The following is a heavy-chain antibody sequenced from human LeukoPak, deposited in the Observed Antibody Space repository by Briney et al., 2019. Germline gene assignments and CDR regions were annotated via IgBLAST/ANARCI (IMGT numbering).Heavy chain of an antibody. CDR2: ISYDGSNK. CDR1: GFTFSSYG. V-gene: IGHV3-30*19. CDR3: ARDRMSGSSWPTAAFNY. D-gene: IGHD6-13*01. Sequence: GGSLRLSCAASGFTFSSYGMHWVRQAPGKGLEWVAVISYDGSNKYYADSVKGRFTISRDNSKNTLYLQMNSLRAEDTAVYYCARDRMSGSSWPTAAFNYWGQGTLVTVSS. J-gene: IGHJ4*02.